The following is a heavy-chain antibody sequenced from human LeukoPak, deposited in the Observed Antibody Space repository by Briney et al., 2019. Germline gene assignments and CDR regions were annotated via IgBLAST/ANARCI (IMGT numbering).Heavy chain of an antibody. J-gene: IGHJ4*02. CDR3: AKDLWGRGWSEAFDY. CDR1: GFTFSNNW. Sequence: GGSLRLSCAASGFTFSNNWMTWVRQAPGKGLEWVSAISGSGGSTYYADSVKGRFTISRDNSKNTLYLQMNSLRAEDTAVYYCAKDLWGRGWSEAFDYWGQGTLVTVSS. CDR2: ISGSGGST. V-gene: IGHV3-23*01. D-gene: IGHD6-19*01.